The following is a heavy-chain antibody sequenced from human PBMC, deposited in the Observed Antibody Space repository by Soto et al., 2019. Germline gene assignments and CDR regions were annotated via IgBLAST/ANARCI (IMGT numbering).Heavy chain of an antibody. CDR3: AKAPRYCSSTSCKYYFDY. CDR1: GFTFSSYA. D-gene: IGHD2-2*01. J-gene: IGHJ4*02. V-gene: IGHV3-23*01. Sequence: GGSLRLSCAASGFTFSSYAMSWVRQAPGKGLEWVSAISGSGGSTYYADSVKGRFTISRDNSKNTLYLQMNSLRAEDTAVYYCAKAPRYCSSTSCKYYFDYWGQGTLVTVSS. CDR2: ISGSGGST.